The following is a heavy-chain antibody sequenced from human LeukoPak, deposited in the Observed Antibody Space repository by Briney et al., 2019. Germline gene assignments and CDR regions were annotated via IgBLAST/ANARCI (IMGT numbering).Heavy chain of an antibody. CDR2: ITSSGGST. V-gene: IGHV3-23*01. Sequence: PGGSLRLSCAASGFTFSSYAMSWVRQAPGKGLEWVSAITSSGGSTYYADSVKGRFTISRDNSKNTLYLQMSSLRAEDTAVYYCAKASEQRYFEYCGQGTLVTVSS. CDR3: AKASEQRYFEY. CDR1: GFTFSSYA. D-gene: IGHD1/OR15-1a*01. J-gene: IGHJ4*01.